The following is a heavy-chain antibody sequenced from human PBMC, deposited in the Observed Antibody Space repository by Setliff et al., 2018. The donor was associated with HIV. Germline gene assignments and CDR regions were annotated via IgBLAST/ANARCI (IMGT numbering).Heavy chain of an antibody. Sequence: GGSLRLSCAASGVTFSSYAMHWVRQAPGKGLEWVAAISYDGSNKYYADSVKGRFTISRDNSKNTLYLQMNSLRAEDTAVYYCAKGSYYNFWSGPYWGQGTLVTVSS. V-gene: IGHV3-30*04. CDR1: GVTFSSYA. D-gene: IGHD3-3*01. J-gene: IGHJ4*02. CDR2: ISYDGSNK. CDR3: AKGSYYNFWSGPY.